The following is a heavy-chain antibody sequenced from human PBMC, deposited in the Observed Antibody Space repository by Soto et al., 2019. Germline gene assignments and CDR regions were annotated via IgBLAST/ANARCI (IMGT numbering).Heavy chain of an antibody. CDR3: ARDHRDGYNYSGMDV. V-gene: IGHV3-33*08. Sequence: GGSLRLSCAASGFSFSSYGMHWVRQAPGKGLEWVAVIWYDGSNKYYADSVKDRFTISRDNSKNTLYLQMNSLRAEDTAVYYCARDHRDGYNYSGMDVWGQGTTVTVSS. J-gene: IGHJ6*02. CDR1: GFSFSSYG. CDR2: IWYDGSNK.